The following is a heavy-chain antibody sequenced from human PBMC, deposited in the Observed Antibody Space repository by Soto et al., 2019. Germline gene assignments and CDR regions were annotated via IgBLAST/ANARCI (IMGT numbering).Heavy chain of an antibody. J-gene: IGHJ4*02. CDR1: GFTFSSYA. D-gene: IGHD6-6*01. Sequence: QVQLVESGGGVVQPGRSQRLSCAASGFTFSSYAMHWVRQAPGKGLEWVAVISYDGSNKYYADSVKGRFTISRDNSKNTLYMQMSSVRAEDTAGYYCARYRGLTGSSSRLDYWCQGTLVTVSS. V-gene: IGHV3-30-3*01. CDR3: ARYRGLTGSSSRLDY. CDR2: ISYDGSNK.